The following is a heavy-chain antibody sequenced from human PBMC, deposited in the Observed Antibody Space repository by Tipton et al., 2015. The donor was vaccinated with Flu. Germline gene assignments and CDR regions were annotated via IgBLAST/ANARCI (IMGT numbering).Heavy chain of an antibody. CDR1: GYSISSRYY. D-gene: IGHD4-11*01. V-gene: IGHV4-38-2*02. CDR3: ARRDYSNYVSEPKNWFDP. CDR2: VYHGGTT. J-gene: IGHJ5*02. Sequence: LRLSCTVSGYSISSRYYWGWIRQPPGKGLEWIGCVYHGGTTYYNPSLKSRVTISMDASKSQFTLRLSSVTAADTALYYCARRDYSNYVSEPKNWFDPSGQGTLVTVSS.